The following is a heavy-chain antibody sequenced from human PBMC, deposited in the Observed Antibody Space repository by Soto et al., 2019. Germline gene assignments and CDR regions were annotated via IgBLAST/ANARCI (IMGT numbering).Heavy chain of an antibody. Sequence: PVGSLRLSCAASGFTFSSYSMNWVRQAPGKGLEWVSSISSSSSYIYYADSVKGRFTISRDNAKNSLYLQMNSLRAEDTAVYYCARVAAAGNWFDPWGQGTLVTVSS. CDR3: ARVAAAGNWFDP. D-gene: IGHD6-13*01. CDR2: ISSSSSYI. CDR1: GFTFSSYS. J-gene: IGHJ5*02. V-gene: IGHV3-21*01.